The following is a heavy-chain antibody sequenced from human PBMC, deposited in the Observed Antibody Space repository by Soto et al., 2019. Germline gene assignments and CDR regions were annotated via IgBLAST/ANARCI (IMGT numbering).Heavy chain of an antibody. CDR1: GYTFTSYH. CDR3: ARDTPPTDY. CDR2: IIAYNTNT. Sequence: QVQLVQSGAEVKKPGASVKVSCKTSGYTFTSYHISWVRQAPGQGLEWMGWIIAYNTNTNYAQKFQGRVTMTTDTLTSTAYMELSSLRSDDAAVYYCARDTPPTDYWGQGTLVTVSS. J-gene: IGHJ4*02. V-gene: IGHV1-18*01.